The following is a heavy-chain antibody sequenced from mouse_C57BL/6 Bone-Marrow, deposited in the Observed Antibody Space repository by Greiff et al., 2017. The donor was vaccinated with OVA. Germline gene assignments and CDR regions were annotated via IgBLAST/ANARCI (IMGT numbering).Heavy chain of an antibody. CDR3: ARTRLRYYAMDY. J-gene: IGHJ4*01. CDR2: IHPNSGST. CDR1: GYTFTSYW. Sequence: QVHVKQPGAELVKPGASVKLSCKASGYTFTSYWMNWVKQRPGQGLEWIGMIHPNSGSTNYNEKFKGKATLTVGKSYSTAYMQLISLTSEDSAVDYCARTRLRYYAMDYWGQGTSVTVSS. D-gene: IGHD1-2*01. V-gene: IGHV1-64*01.